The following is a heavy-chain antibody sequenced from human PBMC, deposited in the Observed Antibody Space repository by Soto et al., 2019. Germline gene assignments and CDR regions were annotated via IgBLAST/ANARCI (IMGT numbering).Heavy chain of an antibody. CDR2: ISGSGGST. CDR3: AKEPLKGGTTPRAFLPFDY. Sequence: GGSLRLSCVASGFTFSSYAMSWVRQAPGKGLEWVSAISGSGGSTYYADSVKGRFTISRDNSKNTLYLQMNSLRAEDTAVYYCAKEPLKGGTTPRAFLPFDYWGQGTLVTVSS. V-gene: IGHV3-23*01. J-gene: IGHJ4*02. D-gene: IGHD1-1*01. CDR1: GFTFSSYA.